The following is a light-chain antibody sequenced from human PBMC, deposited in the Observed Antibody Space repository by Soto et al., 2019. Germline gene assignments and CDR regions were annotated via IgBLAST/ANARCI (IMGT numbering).Light chain of an antibody. J-gene: IGKJ2*01. Sequence: EIALTQSPGTLSSSPGERATLSCRASQSVSSNSLAWYQQKPGQAPRLLIFAATSRAIGIPDRFSGSGSGTDFALTISRLEPEDFAVYYCQQYSSSTRTFGRGAKLEIK. CDR3: QQYSSSTRT. V-gene: IGKV3-20*01. CDR1: QSVSSNS. CDR2: AAT.